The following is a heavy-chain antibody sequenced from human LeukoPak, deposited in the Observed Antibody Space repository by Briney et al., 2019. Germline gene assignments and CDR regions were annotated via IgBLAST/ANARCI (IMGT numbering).Heavy chain of an antibody. CDR1: GFTFSTFT. J-gene: IGHJ3*02. CDR2: ISYDGSNE. D-gene: IGHD3-3*01. Sequence: GGSLRLSCAASGFTFSTFTMHWVRQAPGKGLNLVAVISYDGSNEYYADSVKGRFTISRDNSRNTLDLQMNSLRPEDTAVYYCAKSYYDFWTGYPSDAFDIWGQGTMVTVPS. V-gene: IGHV3-30*04. CDR3: AKSYYDFWTGYPSDAFDI.